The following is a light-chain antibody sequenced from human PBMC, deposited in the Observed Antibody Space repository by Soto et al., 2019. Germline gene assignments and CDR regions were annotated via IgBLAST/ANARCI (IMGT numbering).Light chain of an antibody. V-gene: IGKV3-15*01. Sequence: EIVMTRSPATLSVSPGERATLSCRASQSVSSNLAWYQQKPGQAPRLLIYGASTRATGIPARFSGSGSGTEFTLTISSLQSEDFAVYYCQQYNNWPPYTFSQGTKLEIK. J-gene: IGKJ2*01. CDR2: GAS. CDR3: QQYNNWPPYT. CDR1: QSVSSN.